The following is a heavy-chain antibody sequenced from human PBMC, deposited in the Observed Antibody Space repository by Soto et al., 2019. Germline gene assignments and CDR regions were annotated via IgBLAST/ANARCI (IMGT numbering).Heavy chain of an antibody. D-gene: IGHD3-10*01. V-gene: IGHV4-34*01. Sequence: SETLSLTCAVYGGSFSGYYWSWIRQPPGKGLEWIGEINHSGSTNYNPSLKSRVTISVDTSKNQFSLKLSSVTAADTAVYYCAGASLRGGFGAFLAYMHVWGKGTTVTV. CDR1: GGSFSGYY. CDR2: INHSGST. CDR3: AGASLRGGFGAFLAYMHV. J-gene: IGHJ6*03.